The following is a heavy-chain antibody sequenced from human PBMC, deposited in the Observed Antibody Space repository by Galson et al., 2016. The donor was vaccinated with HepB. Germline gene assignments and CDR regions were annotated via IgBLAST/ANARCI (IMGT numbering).Heavy chain of an antibody. D-gene: IGHD4/OR15-4a*01. CDR3: AKGAGGYYDY. V-gene: IGHV1-3*01. CDR1: GYTFSSYA. J-gene: IGHJ4*02. CDR2: INSASGDT. Sequence: SVKVSCKASGYTFSSYAIHWLRQAPGQRLEWMGWINSASGDTTYSQRFQDRLTIARDTSATTAYMELSGLRSEDTAVYFCAKGAGGYYDYWGQGTLVTVPS.